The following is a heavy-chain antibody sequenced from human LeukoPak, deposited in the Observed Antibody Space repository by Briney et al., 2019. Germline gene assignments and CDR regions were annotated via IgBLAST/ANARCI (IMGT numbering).Heavy chain of an antibody. CDR3: AKKCRSSTSCYDY. CDR2: ISSSGAST. J-gene: IGHJ4*02. Sequence: GGSLRLSCAASGFTFSSYAMSWVRQGPGKGLEWVSAISSSGASTYYADSVKGRFTISRDNSKNTLYLQMNSLRAEDTAVYYCAKKCRSSTSCYDYWGQGTLVTVSS. V-gene: IGHV3-23*01. CDR1: GFTFSSYA. D-gene: IGHD2-2*01.